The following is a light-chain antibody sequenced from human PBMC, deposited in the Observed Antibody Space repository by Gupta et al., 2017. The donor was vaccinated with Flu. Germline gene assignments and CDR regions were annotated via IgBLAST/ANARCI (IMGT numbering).Light chain of an antibody. CDR2: TAS. Sequence: PSSLSASVGDTVTITCRASQKIKKYLHWYQQKPGNPPKLLIYTASTVKTGVPTSFSGSGSGTDFTLTISGRQPEDFATYYCQHQNKIPSSFGQGTKV. CDR1: QKIKKY. CDR3: QHQNKIPSS. V-gene: IGKV1-39*01. J-gene: IGKJ1*01.